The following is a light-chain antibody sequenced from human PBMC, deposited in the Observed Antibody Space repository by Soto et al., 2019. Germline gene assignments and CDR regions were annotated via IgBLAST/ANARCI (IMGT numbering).Light chain of an antibody. V-gene: IGLV2-14*01. Sequence: QSVLTQPASVSGSPGQSITISCTGTSSDVGGYNYVSWCQQHPGKAPKLTIYEVSNRPSGVSNRFSGSKSGNTASLTISGLQAEDEADYYCSSYTSSSTLPFGTGTKVTVL. CDR2: EVS. CDR3: SSYTSSSTLP. CDR1: SSDVGGYNY. J-gene: IGLJ1*01.